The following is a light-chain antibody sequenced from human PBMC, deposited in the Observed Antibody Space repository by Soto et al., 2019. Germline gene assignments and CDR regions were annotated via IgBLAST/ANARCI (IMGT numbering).Light chain of an antibody. J-gene: IGKJ1*01. CDR2: WAS. Sequence: DIVMTQSPDSLALSLGERATLNCKSNQSLLDSSNNKDYLTWYQQKPGQPPKLIIYWASTREFGVPDRFSGSGSGTDFTLTISSLHAEDLSVYYCQKDSSTPRKFGHVTKADIK. CDR1: QSLLDSSNNKDY. V-gene: IGKV4-1*01. CDR3: QKDSSTPRK.